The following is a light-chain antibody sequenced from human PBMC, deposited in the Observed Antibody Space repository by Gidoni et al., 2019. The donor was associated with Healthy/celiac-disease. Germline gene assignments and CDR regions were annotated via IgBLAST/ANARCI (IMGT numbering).Light chain of an antibody. CDR2: AAS. Sequence: DIQMTHSPSSLSASVGDRVTITCRASQSIRSYLNWYQQKPGKAPKLLIDAASSLQSGVPSRFSGSGSGTDFTLTISSLQPEDFATYYCQQSYSTPRTFGQGTKLEIK. J-gene: IGKJ2*01. V-gene: IGKV1-39*01. CDR3: QQSYSTPRT. CDR1: QSIRSY.